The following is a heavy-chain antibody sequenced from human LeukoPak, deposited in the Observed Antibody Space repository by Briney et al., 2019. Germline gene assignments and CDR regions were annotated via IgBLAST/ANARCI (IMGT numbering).Heavy chain of an antibody. V-gene: IGHV3-23*01. D-gene: IGHD6-13*01. Sequence: GGSLRLSCAASGFTFSSYAMSWVRQAPGKGLEWVSAISGSGGSTYYADSVKGRFTISRDNSKNTLYLQMNSLRAEDTAVFFCAKDSAHGSRSWYGINYFDYWGQGTLVTVSS. CDR2: ISGSGGST. CDR3: AKDSAHGSRSWYGINYFDY. J-gene: IGHJ4*02. CDR1: GFTFSSYA.